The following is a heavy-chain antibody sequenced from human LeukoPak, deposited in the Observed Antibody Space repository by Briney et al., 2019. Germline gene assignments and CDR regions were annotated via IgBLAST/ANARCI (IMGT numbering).Heavy chain of an antibody. Sequence: GGSLRLSFAASGFTVSSNYMSWVRQAPGKGLEWVSVIYSGGSTYYADSVKGRFTISRDNSKNTLYLQMNSLRAEDTAVYYCARGDTGGFDYWGQGTLVTVSS. CDR2: IYSGGST. CDR1: GFTVSSNY. J-gene: IGHJ4*02. V-gene: IGHV3-53*01. CDR3: ARGDTGGFDY. D-gene: IGHD7-27*01.